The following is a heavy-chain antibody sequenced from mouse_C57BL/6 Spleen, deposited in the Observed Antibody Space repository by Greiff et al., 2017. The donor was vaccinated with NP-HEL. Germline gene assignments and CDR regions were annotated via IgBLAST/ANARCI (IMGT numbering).Heavy chain of an antibody. J-gene: IGHJ2*01. CDR1: GYSITSGYY. Sequence: ESGPGLVKPSQSLSLTCSVTGYSITSGYYWNWIRQFPGNKLEWMGYISYDGSNNYNPSLKNRISITRDTSKNQFFLKLNSVTTEDTATYYCARVGYEYYFDYWGQGTTLTVSS. V-gene: IGHV3-6*01. D-gene: IGHD2-3*01. CDR2: ISYDGSN. CDR3: ARVGYEYYFDY.